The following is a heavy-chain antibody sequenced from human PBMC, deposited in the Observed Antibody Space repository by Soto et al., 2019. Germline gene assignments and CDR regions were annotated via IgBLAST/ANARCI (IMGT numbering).Heavy chain of an antibody. CDR2: INSGGST. V-gene: IGHV4-39*02. D-gene: IGHD2-2*01. CDR3: ARVRPPSHQCLWAFHI. CDR1: GDSIGSSAYF. J-gene: IGHJ3*02. Sequence: QLQLQESGPALVKPSETLSLTCTVSGDSIGSSAYFWNWIRQPPGERLEWIGSINSGGSTFSNPSLRSRLFVSVDTSKNPISLSLASVTAADTAVYFCARVRPPSHQCLWAFHIWGQGTMVTVSS.